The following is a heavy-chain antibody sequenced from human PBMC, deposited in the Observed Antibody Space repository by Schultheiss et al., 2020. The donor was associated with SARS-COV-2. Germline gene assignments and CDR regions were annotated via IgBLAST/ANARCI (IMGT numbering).Heavy chain of an antibody. Sequence: SETLSLTCAVYGGSFSGYYWSWIRQPPGKGLEWIGEINHSGSTNYNPSLKSRVTISVDTSKNQFSLKLSSVTTADTAVYYCARDRCSSTSCYEDYYYYYMDVWGKGTTVTVSS. V-gene: IGHV4-34*01. CDR3: ARDRCSSTSCYEDYYYYYMDV. J-gene: IGHJ6*03. CDR1: GGSFSGYY. CDR2: INHSGST. D-gene: IGHD2-2*01.